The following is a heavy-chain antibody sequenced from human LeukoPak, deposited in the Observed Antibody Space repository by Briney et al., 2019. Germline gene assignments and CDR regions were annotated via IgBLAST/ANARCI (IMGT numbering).Heavy chain of an antibody. Sequence: SETLSLTCAVYGGSFSDYYWSWIRQPPGKGLEWIGEINHSGSTNYNPSLKSRVTISVDTSKNQFSLKLSSVTAADTAVYYCARKGIQLSIDYWGQGTLVTVSS. V-gene: IGHV4-34*01. J-gene: IGHJ4*02. CDR1: GGSFSDYY. CDR2: INHSGST. CDR3: ARKGIQLSIDY. D-gene: IGHD5-18*01.